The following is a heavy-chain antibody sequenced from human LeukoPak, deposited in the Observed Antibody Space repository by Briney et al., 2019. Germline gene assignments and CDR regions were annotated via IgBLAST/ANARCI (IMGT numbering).Heavy chain of an antibody. J-gene: IGHJ4*02. D-gene: IGHD6-6*01. CDR1: GFTFSSYA. CDR2: ISGSGGST. CDR3: AKDRRYSSSSLDYFDY. V-gene: IGHV3-23*01. Sequence: GGSLRLSCAASGFTFSSYAMSWVRQAPGKGLEWVSAISGSGGSTYYADSVKGRFTISRDNSKNTLYLQMNSLRAEDTAVYYCAKDRRYSSSSLDYFDYWGQGTLVTVSS.